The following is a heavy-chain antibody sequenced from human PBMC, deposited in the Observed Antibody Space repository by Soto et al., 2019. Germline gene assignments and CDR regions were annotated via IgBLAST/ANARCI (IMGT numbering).Heavy chain of an antibody. D-gene: IGHD4-17*01. CDR2: IKQDGSET. V-gene: IGHV3-7*03. CDR3: ATNTVTKVDDY. CDR1: GFTFSNFW. Sequence: GGSLRLSCAASGFTFSNFWMNWVRQAPGKGLEWVANIKQDGSETYYVDSVKGRFVISRDNAKNSLSLQMNSLTAEDTAVYYCATNTVTKVDDYWGQGTLVTVSS. J-gene: IGHJ4*02.